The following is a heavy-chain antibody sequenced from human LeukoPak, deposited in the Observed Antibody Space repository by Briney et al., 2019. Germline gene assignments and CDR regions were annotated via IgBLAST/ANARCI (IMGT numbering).Heavy chain of an antibody. V-gene: IGHV4-34*01. J-gene: IGHJ5*02. D-gene: IGHD6-6*01. Sequence: SETLSLTCAVYGGSFSGYYWSWIRQPPGKGLEWIGEINHSGSTNYNPSLKSRVTISVDTSKNQFSLKLSSVTAADTAVYYCARPAYGSLTHWFDPWGQGTLVTVSS. CDR3: ARPAYGSLTHWFDP. CDR2: INHSGST. CDR1: GGSFSGYY.